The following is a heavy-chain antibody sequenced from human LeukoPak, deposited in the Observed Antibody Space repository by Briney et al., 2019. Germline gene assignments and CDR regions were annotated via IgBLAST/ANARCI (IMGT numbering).Heavy chain of an antibody. CDR2: INHSGST. CDR1: GGSFSGYY. D-gene: IGHD3-10*01. V-gene: IGHV4-34*01. Sequence: SETLSLTCAVYGGSFSGYYWSWIRQPPGKGLEWIGEINHSGSTNYNPSLKSRVTISVDTSKNQFSLKLSSVTAADTAVYYCARARVHGSVSYDYWGQGTLVTVSS. CDR3: ARARVHGSVSYDY. J-gene: IGHJ4*02.